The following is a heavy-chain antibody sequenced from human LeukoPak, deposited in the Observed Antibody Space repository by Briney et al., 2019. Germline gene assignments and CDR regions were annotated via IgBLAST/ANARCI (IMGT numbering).Heavy chain of an antibody. J-gene: IGHJ4*02. D-gene: IGHD6-13*01. CDR1: GFIFTSHG. V-gene: IGHV3-33*01. Sequence: GKSLRLSCAASGFIFTSHGMHWVRQAPGKGLEWVAVIWFDGSNQFHADSVKGRFTISRDNSKNTLYLQMNSLRAEDTAVYYCARGPYSSTWYYFEYWGQGTLDTVSS. CDR3: ARGPYSSTWYYFEY. CDR2: IWFDGSNQ.